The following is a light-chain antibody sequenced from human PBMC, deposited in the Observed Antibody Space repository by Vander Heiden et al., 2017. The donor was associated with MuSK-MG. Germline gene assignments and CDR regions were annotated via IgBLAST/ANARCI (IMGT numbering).Light chain of an antibody. CDR1: SSDVGGYNL. CDR2: DVS. Sequence: QSALTQPASPCGSPGQPITISCTGTSSDVGGYNLVSWYQQHPGKAPKLIFYDVSNRPSGVSDRFSGSKSGNTASLTISGLQAEDEADYYCTSYTSSDTWVFGGGTKLTVL. V-gene: IGLV2-14*03. J-gene: IGLJ3*02. CDR3: TSYTSSDTWV.